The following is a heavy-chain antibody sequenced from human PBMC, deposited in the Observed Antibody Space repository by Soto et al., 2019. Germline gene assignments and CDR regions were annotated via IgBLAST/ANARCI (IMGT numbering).Heavy chain of an antibody. CDR2: FNPHESDT. Sequence: PGESLKISCKTSGYNFNTHWIAWVRQLPGKGLEWMGIFNPHESDTMFGPSFEGQVTMSADKSTATAYLQWRSLKASDTAMYYCARRIFPDVLSPTYYIDFWGPGTLVTVSS. D-gene: IGHD3-9*01. CDR1: GYNFNTHW. V-gene: IGHV5-51*03. J-gene: IGHJ4*02. CDR3: ARRIFPDVLSPTYYIDF.